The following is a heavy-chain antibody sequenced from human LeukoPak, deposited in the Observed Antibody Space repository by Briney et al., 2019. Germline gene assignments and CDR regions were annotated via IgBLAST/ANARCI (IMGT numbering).Heavy chain of an antibody. V-gene: IGHV3-21*01. Sequence: PGGSLRLSCAASGFTFSSYSMNWVRQASGKGLEWVSSISSSSSYIYYADSVKGRFTISRDNAKNSLYLQMNSLRAEDTAVYYCARDRGLVVVAATDYWGQGTLVTVSS. D-gene: IGHD2-15*01. J-gene: IGHJ4*02. CDR3: ARDRGLVVVAATDY. CDR2: ISSSSSYI. CDR1: GFTFSSYS.